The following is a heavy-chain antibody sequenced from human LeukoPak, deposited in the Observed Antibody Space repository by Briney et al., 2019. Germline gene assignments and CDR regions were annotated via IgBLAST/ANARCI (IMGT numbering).Heavy chain of an antibody. CDR2: ISYDGSNR. CDR1: GFTFSNYA. D-gene: IGHD2-8*01. V-gene: IGHV3-30*01. J-gene: IGHJ6*03. CDR3: ARARIKTNSGYYYYMDV. Sequence: PGRSLRLSCAASGFTFSNYAMHWVRQAPGKGLEWVAVISYDGSNRYYADSVKGRFTISRDNSMHTLFLQMNNLTAEDTAVFYCARARIKTNSGYYYYMDVWGKGTTVTVSS.